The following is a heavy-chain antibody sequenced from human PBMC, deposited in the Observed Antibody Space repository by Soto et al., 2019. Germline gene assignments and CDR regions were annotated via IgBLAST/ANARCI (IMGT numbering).Heavy chain of an antibody. CDR3: ARHSPAISISDH. V-gene: IGHV4-39*01. Sequence: SETLSLTCAVSGGSISSSSYYWGWIRQPPGKGLEWIGSIYYSGSTYYNPSLKSRVTISVDTSKNQFSLKLSSVTAADTAVYYCARHSPAISISDHWGQGTLVTVSS. J-gene: IGHJ4*02. CDR1: GGSISSSSYY. CDR2: IYYSGST. D-gene: IGHD3-3*01.